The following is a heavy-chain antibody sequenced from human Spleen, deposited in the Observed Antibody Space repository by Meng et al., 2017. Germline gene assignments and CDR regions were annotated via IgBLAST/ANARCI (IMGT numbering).Heavy chain of an antibody. J-gene: IGHJ4*02. Sequence: GESLKISCAASGFTFSSYDMHWVRQGIGKGLEWVSAIGTAGDTYYPGSVKGRFTISRDNARNTLYLQMSSLRVEDTAVYYCARGCGGSCLAADSWGQGTLVTVSS. CDR3: ARGCGGSCLAADS. CDR1: GFTFSSYD. CDR2: IGTAGDT. V-gene: IGHV3-13*01. D-gene: IGHD2-15*01.